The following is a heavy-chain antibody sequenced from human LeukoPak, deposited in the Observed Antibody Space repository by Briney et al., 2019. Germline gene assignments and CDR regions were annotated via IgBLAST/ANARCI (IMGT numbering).Heavy chain of an antibody. V-gene: IGHV3-11*01. D-gene: IGHD4-17*01. CDR3: ARSIYTTVTTWYYFDF. J-gene: IGHJ4*02. Sequence: GGSLRLSCAASGFTFSDYHMSWIRQAPGKGLEWVSYISSVSTTIDYADSVKGRFTISRDNAKNSLYLQMNSLRAEDTAVYYCARSIYTTVTTWYYFDFWGQGTLVTVSS. CDR2: ISSVSTTI. CDR1: GFTFSDYH.